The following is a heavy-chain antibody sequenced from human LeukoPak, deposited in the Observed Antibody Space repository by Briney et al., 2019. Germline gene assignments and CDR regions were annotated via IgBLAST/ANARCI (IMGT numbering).Heavy chain of an antibody. D-gene: IGHD2-15*01. J-gene: IGHJ4*02. CDR2: ISNGGNE. CDR1: GFTFGSYG. V-gene: IGHV3-30*01. CDR3: ARRMGDARYCSGYRCFPPDY. Sequence: PGGSLRLSCAASGFTFGSYGMNWVRQAPGKGLEWVASISNGGNEFYADSVKGRFAISRDTSTNTLYLQMHSLRAEDTAVYYCARRMGDARYCSGYRCFPPDYWGQGTLVTVSS.